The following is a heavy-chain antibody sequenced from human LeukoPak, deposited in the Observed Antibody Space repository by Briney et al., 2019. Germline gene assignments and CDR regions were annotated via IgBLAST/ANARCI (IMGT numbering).Heavy chain of an antibody. D-gene: IGHD3-9*01. CDR1: GFTFSSYA. J-gene: IGHJ4*02. V-gene: IGHV3-23*01. CDR2: ITGIGAST. Sequence: AGGSLRLSCAASGFTFSSYAMTWVRQAPGKGLEWVSHITGIGASTYYADSVKGRFTISRDNSNNSLYLKMNSLRADDTAVYYCARPHYDILTCYMYYFDYWGQGTLVTVSS. CDR3: ARPHYDILTCYMYYFDY.